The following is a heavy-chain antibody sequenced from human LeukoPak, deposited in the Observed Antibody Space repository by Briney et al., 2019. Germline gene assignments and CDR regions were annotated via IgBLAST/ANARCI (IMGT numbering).Heavy chain of an antibody. Sequence: PGGSLRLSCAASGFTFSNAWMSWVRQAPGKGLEWVGRSKSKTDGGTTDYAAPVKGRFTISRDDSKNTLYLQMNSLKTEDTAVYYCTTDLNSMVRGNHYNMDVWGKGTTVTVSS. D-gene: IGHD3-10*01. CDR2: SKSKTDGGTT. V-gene: IGHV3-15*01. CDR1: GFTFSNAW. CDR3: TTDLNSMVRGNHYNMDV. J-gene: IGHJ6*03.